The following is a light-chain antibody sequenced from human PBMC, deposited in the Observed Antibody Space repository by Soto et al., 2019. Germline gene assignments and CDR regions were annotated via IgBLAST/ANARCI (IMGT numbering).Light chain of an antibody. CDR2: GAT. J-gene: IGKJ3*01. V-gene: IGKV1-27*01. Sequence: DIQLTQSPSSLSASVGDRVTITCRASQDIENYLAWYQQRPGKVPKLLIYGATTLQPGVPSRFSGSGSGTDVTLTIISLQPEDVATYYCQNCKSAVFTFGPGTKVDTK. CDR1: QDIENY. CDR3: QNCKSAVFT.